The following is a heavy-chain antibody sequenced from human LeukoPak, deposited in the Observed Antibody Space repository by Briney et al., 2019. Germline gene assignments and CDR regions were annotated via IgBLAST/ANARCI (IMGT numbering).Heavy chain of an antibody. CDR2: IYYSGST. CDR1: GGSISSYY. D-gene: IGHD2-21*02. Sequence: PSQTLSLTCTVSGGSISSYYWSWLRQPPGKGLEWIGYIYYSGSTNYNPSLKSRVTISVDTSKNQFSLKLSSVTAADTAVYYCARHMSVTYDAFDLWGRGTMVTVSS. CDR3: ARHMSVTYDAFDL. V-gene: IGHV4-59*08. J-gene: IGHJ3*01.